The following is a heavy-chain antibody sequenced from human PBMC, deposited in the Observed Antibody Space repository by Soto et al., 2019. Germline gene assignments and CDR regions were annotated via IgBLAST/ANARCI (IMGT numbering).Heavy chain of an antibody. CDR3: AALWFGELAFNY. V-gene: IGHV4-38-2*01. Sequence: SETLSLTCRVSGYSISSGCYRGWLRQSPGKGLEWRGSVSNNGIIFHNPSFQSRVTISVDTSKNQFSLNLRSVTAADTAGYYCAALWFGELAFNYWGHGLLVTV. CDR2: VSNNGII. D-gene: IGHD3-10*01. J-gene: IGHJ4*01. CDR1: GYSISSGCY.